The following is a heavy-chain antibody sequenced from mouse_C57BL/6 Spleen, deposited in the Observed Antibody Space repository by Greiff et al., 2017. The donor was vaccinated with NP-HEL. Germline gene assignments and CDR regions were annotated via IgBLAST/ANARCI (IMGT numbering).Heavy chain of an antibody. CDR2: INPSNGGT. CDR1: GYTFTSYW. Sequence: QVQLKQPGTELVKPGASVKLSCKASGYTFTSYWMHWVKQRPGQGLEWIGNINPSNGGTNYNEKFKSKATLTVDKSSSTAYMQLSSLTSEDSAVYYCARDGHYYGSSYWYFDVWGTGTTVTVSS. J-gene: IGHJ1*03. V-gene: IGHV1-53*01. CDR3: ARDGHYYGSSYWYFDV. D-gene: IGHD1-1*01.